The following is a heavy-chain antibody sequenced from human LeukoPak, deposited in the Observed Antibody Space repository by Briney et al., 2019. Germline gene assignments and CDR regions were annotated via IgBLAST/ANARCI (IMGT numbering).Heavy chain of an antibody. J-gene: IGHJ3*02. V-gene: IGHV3-74*01. D-gene: IGHD3-10*01. CDR1: AFSFSTTW. CDR3: ASDGGYAYDI. Sequence: GGSLRLPCTASAFSFSTTWMHWVRQAPGKGLVWVSRIISDGSSTTYADSVKGRFTIFRDNAKNMLYLQMNNLRAEDTAVYYCASDGGYAYDIWGQGKMVTVSS. CDR2: IISDGSST.